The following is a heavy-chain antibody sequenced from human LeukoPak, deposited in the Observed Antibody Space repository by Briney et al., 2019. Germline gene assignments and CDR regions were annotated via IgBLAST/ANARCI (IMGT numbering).Heavy chain of an antibody. CDR3: ARDYFYGVDV. Sequence: GGSLRLSCAASGFTFNTYAMHWVRQAPGKGLEWVAVISYDGNNEYYAASVKGRFTVSRDNSKNTVYLQTNSLRAEDTAVYYCARDYFYGVDVWGQGTTVTVSS. CDR1: GFTFNTYA. V-gene: IGHV3-30-3*01. CDR2: ISYDGNNE. J-gene: IGHJ6*02.